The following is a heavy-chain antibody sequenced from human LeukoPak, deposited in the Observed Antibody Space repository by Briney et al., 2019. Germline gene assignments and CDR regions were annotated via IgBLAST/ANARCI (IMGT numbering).Heavy chain of an antibody. Sequence: GGSLRLSCAASGFTFRSYWMAWVRQAPGKGLEWVANIKQDGSEEYYVDSVKGQFTISRDNAKNSLYLQMNSMSAEDTAVYYCARVRVKSGYSYVYFFDYWGQGTLVTVSS. D-gene: IGHD5-18*01. CDR1: GFTFRSYW. V-gene: IGHV3-7*01. J-gene: IGHJ4*02. CDR2: IKQDGSEE. CDR3: ARVRVKSGYSYVYFFDY.